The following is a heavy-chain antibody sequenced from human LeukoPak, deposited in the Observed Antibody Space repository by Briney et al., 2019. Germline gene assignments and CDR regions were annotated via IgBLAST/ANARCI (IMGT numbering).Heavy chain of an antibody. V-gene: IGHV3-23*01. CDR2: ISGSGGST. Sequence: GGSLRLSCAASGFTFSSYAMSWVRQAPGKGLEWVSAISGSGGSTYYADSVKGRFTISRDNSKNTLYLQMNSLRAEDTAVYYCAKARSGYCSGGSCYRPDYWGQGTLVTVSS. CDR3: AKARSGYCSGGSCYRPDY. D-gene: IGHD2-15*01. CDR1: GFTFSSYA. J-gene: IGHJ4*02.